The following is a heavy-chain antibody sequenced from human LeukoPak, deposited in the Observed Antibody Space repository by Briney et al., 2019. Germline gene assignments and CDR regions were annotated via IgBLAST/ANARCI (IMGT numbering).Heavy chain of an antibody. CDR3: ARTYYYDSSGYPHFDY. CDR1: GYTFTGYY. V-gene: IGHV1-2*06. CDR2: INPNRGGT. D-gene: IGHD3-22*01. J-gene: IGHJ4*02. Sequence: GASVKVSCKASGYTFTGYYMHWVRQAPGKGGEWMGRINPNRGGTNYAQKFQGRVTMTRDTSISTAYMDLSRLRSDDTAVYYCARTYYYDSSGYPHFDYGGQGTLVTVSS.